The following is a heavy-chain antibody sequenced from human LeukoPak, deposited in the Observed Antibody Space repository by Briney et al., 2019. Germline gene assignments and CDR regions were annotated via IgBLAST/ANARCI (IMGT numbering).Heavy chain of an antibody. J-gene: IGHJ1*01. D-gene: IGHD2-15*01. Sequence: GGSLRLSCAASGFTFSSYAMSWVRQAPGKGLERVSTISGNGGKTYYADSVKGRFTISRDNSKNTLYLQMNSLRAEDTAVYYCAKDPVFGVSFPEYFQHWGQGTLVTVSS. CDR2: ISGNGGKT. V-gene: IGHV3-23*01. CDR1: GFTFSSYA. CDR3: AKDPVFGVSFPEYFQH.